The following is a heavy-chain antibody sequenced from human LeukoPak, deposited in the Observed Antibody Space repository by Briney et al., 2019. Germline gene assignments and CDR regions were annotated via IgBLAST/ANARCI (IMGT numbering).Heavy chain of an antibody. CDR1: GYTFTGYY. Sequence: ASVKVSCKASGYTFTGYYMHWVRQAPGQGLEWMGWINPNSGGTNYAQKFQGRVTMTRDTSISTAYMELSRLRSDDTAVYYCARVSSRYYDSSGYLQRLDYWGQGTLVTVSS. D-gene: IGHD3-22*01. J-gene: IGHJ4*02. CDR3: ARVSSRYYDSSGYLQRLDY. CDR2: INPNSGGT. V-gene: IGHV1-2*02.